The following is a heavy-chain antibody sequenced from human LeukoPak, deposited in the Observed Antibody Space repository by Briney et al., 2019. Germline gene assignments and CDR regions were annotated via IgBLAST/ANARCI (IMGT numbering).Heavy chain of an antibody. CDR1: GFTFSSYS. D-gene: IGHD2-8*01. V-gene: IGHV3-48*04. CDR2: ISSSSSTI. CDR3: ASRPKWSPYYGMDV. Sequence: PGGSLRLSCAASGFTFSSYSMNWVRQAPGKGLEWVSYISSSSSTIYYADSVKDRFTISRDNAKNSLYLQMNSLRAEDTAVYYCASRPKWSPYYGMDVWGQGTTVTVSS. J-gene: IGHJ6*02.